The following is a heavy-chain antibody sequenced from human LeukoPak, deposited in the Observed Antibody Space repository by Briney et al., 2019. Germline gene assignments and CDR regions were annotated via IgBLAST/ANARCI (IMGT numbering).Heavy chain of an antibody. Sequence: GGSLRLFCAASGFTFTTYAMSWVRQAPGKGLEWVSVIYGGGDTYYADSVRGRFTISRVNFENTLFLQMDSLRPEDTAVYYCTRLLPSSHHFFDSWGQGTLVTVSS. CDR1: GFTFTTYA. V-gene: IGHV3-53*01. J-gene: IGHJ4*02. CDR3: TRLLPSSHHFFDS. CDR2: IYGGGDT. D-gene: IGHD6-6*01.